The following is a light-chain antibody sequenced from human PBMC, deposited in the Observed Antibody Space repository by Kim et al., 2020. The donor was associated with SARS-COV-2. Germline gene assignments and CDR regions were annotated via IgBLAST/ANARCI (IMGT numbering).Light chain of an antibody. Sequence: SSELTPDPAVSVALGQTVRITCQGDSLRSYYATWYQQKPGQAPILVNSGKNNRPPGIPDRFSGSSSGNTASLTIPGTQAGDEADYYCNSRDSNDNVVFGG. J-gene: IGLJ2*01. CDR3: NSRDSNDNVV. V-gene: IGLV3-19*01. CDR2: GKN. CDR1: SLRSYY.